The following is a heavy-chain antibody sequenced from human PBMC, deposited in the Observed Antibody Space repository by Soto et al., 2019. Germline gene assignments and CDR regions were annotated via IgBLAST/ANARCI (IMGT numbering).Heavy chain of an antibody. CDR2: IYYTGGT. CDR1: GGSISSSSYY. CDR3: ARAQVGFFGSGSYYNGLFDF. V-gene: IGHV4-39*01. J-gene: IGHJ4*02. Sequence: SETLSLTCTVSGGSISSSSYYWGWIRQPPGKGLEWIGSIYYTGGTYYRPSLKSRVTISVDTSKNQFSLKLSSVTAADTAVYYCARAQVGFFGSGSYYNGLFDFWGQGALVTVSS. D-gene: IGHD3-10*01.